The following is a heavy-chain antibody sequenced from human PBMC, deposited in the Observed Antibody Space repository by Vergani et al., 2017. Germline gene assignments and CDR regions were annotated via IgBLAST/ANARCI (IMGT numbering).Heavy chain of an antibody. CDR2: ISYDGSNK. J-gene: IGHJ6*02. CDR3: AKDRREYYYYYGMDV. Sequence: QVQLVESGGGVVQPGRSLRLSCAASGFTFSSYGMHWVRQAPGKGLEWVAVISYDGSNKYYADSVKGRFTISRDNSKNTLYLQMNSLRAEDTAVYYCAKDRREYYYYYGMDVWGQGTTVTVSS. CDR1: GFTFSSYG. V-gene: IGHV3-30*18. D-gene: IGHD2/OR15-2a*01.